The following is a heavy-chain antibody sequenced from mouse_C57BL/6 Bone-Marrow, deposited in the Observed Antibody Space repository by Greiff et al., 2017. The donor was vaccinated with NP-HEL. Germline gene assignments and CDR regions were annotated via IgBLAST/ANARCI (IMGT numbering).Heavy chain of an antibody. CDR2: IYPSDSET. CDR1: GYTFTSYW. CDR3: ARSYHGRVDY. Sequence: VQLQQPGAELVKPGASVKLSCKASGYTFTSYWMHWVKQRPGQGLEWIGNIYPSDSETHYNQKFKDKATLTVDKSSSTAYMQLSSLTSEDSAVYYCARSYHGRVDYWGQGTSVTVSS. D-gene: IGHD2-10*01. V-gene: IGHV1-61*01. J-gene: IGHJ4*01.